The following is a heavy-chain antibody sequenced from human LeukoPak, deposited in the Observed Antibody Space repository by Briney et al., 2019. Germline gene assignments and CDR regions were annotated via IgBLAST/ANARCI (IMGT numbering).Heavy chain of an antibody. D-gene: IGHD3-22*01. CDR2: ITPTTSYI. V-gene: IGHV3-21*01. CDR1: GLGFSSFS. Sequence: GGSLRLSCAASGLGFSSFSFNWIRQAPGKGLEWVSSITPTTSYIYYADSVRGRFTISRENAKNSLYLQVNSLRAEDTAVYYCARLRRTSDSSGYYYYYDYWGQGTLVTVSS. CDR3: ARLRRTSDSSGYYYYYDY. J-gene: IGHJ4*02.